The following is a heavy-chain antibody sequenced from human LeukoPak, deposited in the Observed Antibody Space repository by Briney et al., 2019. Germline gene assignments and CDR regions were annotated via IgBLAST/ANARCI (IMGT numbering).Heavy chain of an antibody. CDR3: ARDRYGDGFAHFDY. D-gene: IGHD5-24*01. CDR1: GYTFTIYA. Sequence: SVTVSFKSSGYTFTIYAMHWVRQAPGQGLEWMGWITPSGGAYYPQNVQGRVAITRDTSITTAYMDLSRLTSDDTAVYYCARDRYGDGFAHFDYWGQGALVTVSS. CDR2: ITPSGGA. V-gene: IGHV1-2*02. J-gene: IGHJ4*02.